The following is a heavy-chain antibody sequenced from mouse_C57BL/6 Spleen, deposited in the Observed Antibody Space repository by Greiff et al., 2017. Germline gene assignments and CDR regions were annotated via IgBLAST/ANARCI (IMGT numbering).Heavy chain of an antibody. V-gene: IGHV5-15*01. CDR3: ARQRGNYVYAMDY. J-gene: IGHJ4*01. CDR2: ISNLAYSI. Sequence: DVMLVESGGGLVQPGGSLKLSCAASGFTFSDYGMAWVRQAPRKGPEWVAFISNLAYSIYYADTVTGRFTISRENAKNTLYLEMSSLRSEDTAMYYCARQRGNYVYAMDYWGQGTSVTVSS. D-gene: IGHD2-1*01. CDR1: GFTFSDYG.